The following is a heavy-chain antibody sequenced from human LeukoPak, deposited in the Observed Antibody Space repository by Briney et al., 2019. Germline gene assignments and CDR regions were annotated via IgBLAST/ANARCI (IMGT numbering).Heavy chain of an antibody. CDR1: GFTFCSYE. V-gene: IGHV3-48*03. Sequence: GGSLRLSCAASGFTFCSYEMNWVRQAPGKGLEWVSYMGSSGSPIYYADSLKGRFTISRDNAKNSLYLQMNSLRAEDTAVYYCEAYYYDTSGYYFDYWGQGTLVTVSS. CDR2: MGSSGSPI. J-gene: IGHJ4*02. D-gene: IGHD3-22*01. CDR3: EAYYYDTSGYYFDY.